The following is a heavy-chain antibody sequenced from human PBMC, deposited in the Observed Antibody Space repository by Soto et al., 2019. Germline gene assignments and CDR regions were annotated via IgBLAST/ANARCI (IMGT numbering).Heavy chain of an antibody. CDR3: AREGWEPGDAFDI. V-gene: IGHV4-59*11. D-gene: IGHD1-26*01. Sequence: SETLSLTCTVSSASTSTHNWSWIRQTPGKGLEWIGYIYYSGSTNYNPSLKSRVTISVDTSKNQFSLKLSSVTAADTAVYYCAREGWEPGDAFDIWGQGTMVTVSS. CDR1: SASTSTHN. J-gene: IGHJ3*02. CDR2: IYYSGST.